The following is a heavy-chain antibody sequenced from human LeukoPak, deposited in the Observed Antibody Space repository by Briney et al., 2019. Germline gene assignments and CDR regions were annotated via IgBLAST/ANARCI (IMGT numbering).Heavy chain of an antibody. CDR1: GGSISSSSYY. CDR3: ARAYSSSWYGIDC. CDR2: IYYSGST. Sequence: PSETLSLTCTVSGGSISSSSYYWGWIRQPPGKGLEWIGSIYYSGSTYYNPSLKSRVTISVDTSKNQFSLKLSSVTAADTAVYYCARAYSSSWYGIDCWGQGTLVTVPS. V-gene: IGHV4-39*01. J-gene: IGHJ4*02. D-gene: IGHD6-13*01.